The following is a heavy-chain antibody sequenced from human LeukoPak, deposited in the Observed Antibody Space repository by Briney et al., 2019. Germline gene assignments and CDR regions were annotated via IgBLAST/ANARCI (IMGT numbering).Heavy chain of an antibody. Sequence: GTSVKVSCKASGFTFTSSAMQGVRQARGQRLEWIEWIVVGSGNTNYAQKFQERVTITRDMSTSTAYMELSSLRSEDTAVYYCAAEIGSKSGYDFAFDIWGQGTMVTVSS. CDR1: GFTFTSSA. CDR2: IVVGSGNT. D-gene: IGHD5-12*01. CDR3: AAEIGSKSGYDFAFDI. V-gene: IGHV1-58*02. J-gene: IGHJ3*02.